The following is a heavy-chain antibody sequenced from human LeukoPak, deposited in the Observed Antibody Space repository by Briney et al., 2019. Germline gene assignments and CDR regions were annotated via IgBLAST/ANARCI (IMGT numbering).Heavy chain of an antibody. Sequence: PSETLSLTCTVSGGSISSSSYYWGWIRQPPGKGLEWIGSIYYSGSTYYNPSLKSRVTISVDTSKNQFSLKLSSVTAADTAVYYCRHYDFWSSYSGLRDYWGQGTLVTVSS. CDR3: RHYDFWSSYSGLRDY. D-gene: IGHD3-3*01. J-gene: IGHJ4*02. CDR2: IYYSGST. CDR1: GGSISSSSYY. V-gene: IGHV4-39*01.